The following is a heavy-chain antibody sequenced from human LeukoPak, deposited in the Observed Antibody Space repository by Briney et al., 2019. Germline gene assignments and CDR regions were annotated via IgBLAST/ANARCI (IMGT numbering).Heavy chain of an antibody. CDR2: IEQDGSEK. Sequence: GGSLRLSCAASGFTFSSYWMSWVRQAPGKGLEWVANIEQDGSEKYYVDSVKGRFTISRDNAKNSLYLQMNSLRAEDTAVYYCAGTDYGDYRIDYWGQGTLVTVSS. V-gene: IGHV3-7*01. CDR3: AGTDYGDYRIDY. J-gene: IGHJ4*02. D-gene: IGHD4-17*01. CDR1: GFTFSSYW.